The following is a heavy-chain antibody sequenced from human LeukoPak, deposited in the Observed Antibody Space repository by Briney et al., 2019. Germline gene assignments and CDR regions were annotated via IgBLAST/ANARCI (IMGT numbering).Heavy chain of an antibody. V-gene: IGHV4-59*01. CDR1: GGSISSYY. J-gene: IGHJ5*02. CDR3: ARDIAAAGGWFDP. D-gene: IGHD6-13*01. Sequence: PSETLSLTCTVSGGSISSYYWSWIRQPPGKGLEWIGYIYYSGSTNYNPSLKSRVTISVDTSKSQFSLKLSSVTAADTAVYYCARDIAAAGGWFDPGGQGPWSPSPQ. CDR2: IYYSGST.